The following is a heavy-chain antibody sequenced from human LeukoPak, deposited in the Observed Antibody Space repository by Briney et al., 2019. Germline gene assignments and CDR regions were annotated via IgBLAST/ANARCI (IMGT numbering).Heavy chain of an antibody. Sequence: GGSLRLSCAASGFTFSSYGMHWVRQAPGRGLEWVAVISYDGSNKYYADSVKGRFTISRDNSKNTLYLQMNSLRAEDTAVYYCAKDRFDTRGNYFDYWGQGTLVTVPS. CDR1: GFTFSSYG. CDR2: ISYDGSNK. V-gene: IGHV3-30*18. J-gene: IGHJ4*02. D-gene: IGHD3-16*01. CDR3: AKDRFDTRGNYFDY.